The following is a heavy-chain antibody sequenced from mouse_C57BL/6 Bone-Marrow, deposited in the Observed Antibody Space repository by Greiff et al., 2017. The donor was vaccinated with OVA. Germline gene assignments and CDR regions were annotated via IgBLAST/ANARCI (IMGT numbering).Heavy chain of an antibody. V-gene: IGHV14-4*01. Sequence: EVKLMESGAELVRPGASVKVSCTASGFNIKDDYMHWVKQRPEQGLEWIGWIDPENGDTEYASKFQGKATITADTSSNTAYLQLSSLTSEDTAVYYCTTYRYWGQGTPLTVSS. CDR2: IDPENGDT. J-gene: IGHJ2*01. CDR1: GFNIKDDY. CDR3: TTYRY.